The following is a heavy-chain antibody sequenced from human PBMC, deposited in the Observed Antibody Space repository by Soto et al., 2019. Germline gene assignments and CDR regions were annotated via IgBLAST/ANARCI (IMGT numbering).Heavy chain of an antibody. CDR3: ARLGYSYGYYYYGMDV. V-gene: IGHV6-1*01. D-gene: IGHD5-18*01. CDR1: GDSVSSNSAA. J-gene: IGHJ6*02. CDR2: TYYRSKWYN. Sequence: SQTLSLTCVISGDSVSSNSAAWNWIRQSPSRALEWLGRTYYRSKWYNDYAVSVKSRITINPDTSKNQFSLQLNSVTPEDTAVYYXARLGYSYGYYYYGMDVWGQGTTVTVSS.